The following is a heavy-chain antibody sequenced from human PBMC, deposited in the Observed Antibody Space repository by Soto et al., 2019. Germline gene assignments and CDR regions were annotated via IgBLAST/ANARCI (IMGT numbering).Heavy chain of an antibody. CDR3: ARGHCSGGSCYSGFFDWFDP. D-gene: IGHD2-15*01. J-gene: IGHJ5*02. CDR2: IIPILGIA. Sequence: GASVKVSCKASGGTFSSYTISWVRQAPGQGLEWMGRIIPILGIANYAQKFQGRVMITADKSTSTAYMELSSLRSEDTAVYYCARGHCSGGSCYSGFFDWFDPWG. V-gene: IGHV1-69*02. CDR1: GGTFSSYT.